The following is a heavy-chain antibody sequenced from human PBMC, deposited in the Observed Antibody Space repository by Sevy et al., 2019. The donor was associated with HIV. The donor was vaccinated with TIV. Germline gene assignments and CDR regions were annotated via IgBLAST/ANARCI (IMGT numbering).Heavy chain of an antibody. CDR3: AKDSGDDNYGLFDY. CDR2: ISGSGDST. D-gene: IGHD5-18*01. J-gene: IGHJ4*02. Sequence: GGSLRLSCGASGFTFSNYAMSWVRQAPGKGLEWVSSISGSGDSTYNADSVNGRFTVSRDNSKNTLYLQMNSLRAEDTAVYYCAKDSGDDNYGLFDYWGQGTLVTVSS. V-gene: IGHV3-23*01. CDR1: GFTFSNYA.